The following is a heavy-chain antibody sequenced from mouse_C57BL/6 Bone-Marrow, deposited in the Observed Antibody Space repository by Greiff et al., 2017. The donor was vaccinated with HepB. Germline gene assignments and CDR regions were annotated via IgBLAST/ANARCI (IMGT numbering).Heavy chain of an antibody. CDR2: FHPYNDDT. V-gene: IGHV1-47*01. CDR3: ARAGTVPFAY. Sequence: QVHVKQSGAELVKPGASVKMSCKASGYTFTTYPIEWMKQNHGKSLEWIGNFHPYNDDTKYNEKFKGKATLTVDKSSSTVYLELSRLTSDDSAVYCCARAGTVPFAYWGQGTLVTVSA. J-gene: IGHJ3*01. CDR1: GYTFTTYP. D-gene: IGHD4-1*01.